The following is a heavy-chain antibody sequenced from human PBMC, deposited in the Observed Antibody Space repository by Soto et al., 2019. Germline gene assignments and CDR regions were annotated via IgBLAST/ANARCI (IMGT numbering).Heavy chain of an antibody. Sequence: QVQLVESGGGVVQPGRSLRLSCAASGFTFSIYAMHWVRQAPGKGLEWVAVISFDGSNKYYADSVKGRFTISRDNSQNTLYLQMNSLRAEDTAVYYCANLIVVPNTADYWGQGTLVTVSS. CDR1: GFTFSIYA. CDR2: ISFDGSNK. D-gene: IGHD1-26*01. V-gene: IGHV3-30*18. CDR3: ANLIVVPNTADY. J-gene: IGHJ4*02.